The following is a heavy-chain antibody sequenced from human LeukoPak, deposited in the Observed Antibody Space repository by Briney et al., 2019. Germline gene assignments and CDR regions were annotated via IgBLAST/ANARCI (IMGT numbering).Heavy chain of an antibody. D-gene: IGHD3-22*01. CDR2: ISPNSGGT. Sequence: GASAKVSCKASGYTFTGYYMHWVRQAPGQGLEWMGWISPNSGGTNYAQNFQGRVTMTRDTSIITAYMELSRLRSDDTAVYYCAREYYDSSGYYSYYFDYWGQGTLVTVSS. J-gene: IGHJ4*02. CDR1: GYTFTGYY. CDR3: AREYYDSSGYYSYYFDY. V-gene: IGHV1-2*02.